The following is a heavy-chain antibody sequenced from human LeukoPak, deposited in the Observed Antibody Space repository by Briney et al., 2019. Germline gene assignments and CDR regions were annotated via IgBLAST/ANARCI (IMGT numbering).Heavy chain of an antibody. D-gene: IGHD3-9*01. CDR3: ARDPIDDILTGYFPSEGFDY. CDR1: GGTFSSYA. CDR2: IIPIFGTA. V-gene: IGHV1-69*05. Sequence: ASVKVSFKSSGGTFSSYAISWVRQAPGQGLEWMGRIIPIFGTANYAQKVQGRVTITTDESTSTAYMELSSLRSEDTAVYYCARDPIDDILTGYFPSEGFDYWGQGTLVTVSS. J-gene: IGHJ4*02.